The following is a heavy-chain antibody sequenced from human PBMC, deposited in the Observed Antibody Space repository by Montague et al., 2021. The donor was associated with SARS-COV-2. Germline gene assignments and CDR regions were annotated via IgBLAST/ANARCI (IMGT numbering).Heavy chain of an antibody. J-gene: IGHJ4*02. CDR1: GGSFSGDY. D-gene: IGHD2-15*01. Sequence: SETLSLTCAVYGGSFSGDYWNWIRQPPGKGLGWIGEINHSGSTNNNPTLKSRVTITVETSKNQFSLKLSLVTAADTAVYYCVVVPLGPRGRGFDYWGQGTLVTVSS. CDR3: VVVPLGPRGRGFDY. V-gene: IGHV4-34*01. CDR2: INHSGST.